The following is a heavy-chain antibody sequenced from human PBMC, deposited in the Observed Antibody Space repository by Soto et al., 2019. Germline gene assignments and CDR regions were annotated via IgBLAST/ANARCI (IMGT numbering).Heavy chain of an antibody. CDR2: INHSGST. J-gene: IGHJ6*02. CDR1: GGSFSGYS. Sequence: SETLSLPCAVYGGSFSGYSWSWIRQPPGKGLEWIVDINHSGSTNYNPSLKSRVTISVDTSKNQFSLQLSSVTAADTAVYYCARGGRYCSGGSCYSGGHGMDVWGQGTTVTVSS. D-gene: IGHD2-15*01. V-gene: IGHV4-34*01. CDR3: ARGGRYCSGGSCYSGGHGMDV.